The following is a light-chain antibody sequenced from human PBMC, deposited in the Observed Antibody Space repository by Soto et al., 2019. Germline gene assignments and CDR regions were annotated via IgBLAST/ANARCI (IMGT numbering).Light chain of an antibody. CDR1: QTISSW. Sequence: DIQMTQSTSTLSGSVGDRVTITCRASQTISSWLAWYQQKPGKAPKLLIYKASTLKSGVPSRFSGSGSGTDFTLTISSLQPEDFATYYCQQSYSTSWTFGQGTKVDI. CDR2: KAS. CDR3: QQSYSTSWT. V-gene: IGKV1-5*03. J-gene: IGKJ1*01.